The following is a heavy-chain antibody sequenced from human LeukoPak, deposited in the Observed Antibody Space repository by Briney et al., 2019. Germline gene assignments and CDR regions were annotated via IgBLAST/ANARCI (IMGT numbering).Heavy chain of an antibody. CDR1: GFDFNTYS. D-gene: IGHD4-11*01. CDR3: AKDIQRGFDYTNSLDS. J-gene: IGHJ4*02. CDR2: ISSGSSYI. V-gene: IGHV3-21*01. Sequence: GGSLRLSCAGSGFDFNTYSMNWIRQAPGKGLEWVSSISSGSSYIYYSDSVKGRFTISRDNAKNSLYLQMNSLRDDDTGVYYCAKDIQRGFDYTNSLDSWGQGTLVIVSS.